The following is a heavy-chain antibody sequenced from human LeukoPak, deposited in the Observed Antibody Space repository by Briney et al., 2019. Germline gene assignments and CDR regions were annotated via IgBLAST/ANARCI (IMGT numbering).Heavy chain of an antibody. CDR3: ATITMIVVVDAFDI. V-gene: IGHV3-30*03. D-gene: IGHD3-22*01. CDR2: ISYDGSNK. Sequence: GGSLRLSCAASGFTFSSYGMHWVRQAPGKGLEWVAVISYDGSNKYYADSVKGRFTISRDNSKNTLYLQMNSLRAEDTAVYYCATITMIVVVDAFDIWGQGTMVTVSS. J-gene: IGHJ3*02. CDR1: GFTFSSYG.